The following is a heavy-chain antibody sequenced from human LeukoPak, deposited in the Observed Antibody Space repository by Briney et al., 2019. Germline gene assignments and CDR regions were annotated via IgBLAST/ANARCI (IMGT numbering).Heavy chain of an antibody. V-gene: IGHV1-18*01. D-gene: IGHD2-2*01. CDR2: ISAYNGNT. CDR3: ARVDGVVPAAINP. CDR1: GYTFINYD. J-gene: IGHJ5*02. Sequence: ASVKVSCKASGYTFINYDISWVRQAPGQGLEWMGWISAYNGNTNYAQKLQGRVTMTTDTSTSTAYMELRSLRSDDTAVYYCARVDGVVPAAINPWGQGTLVTVSS.